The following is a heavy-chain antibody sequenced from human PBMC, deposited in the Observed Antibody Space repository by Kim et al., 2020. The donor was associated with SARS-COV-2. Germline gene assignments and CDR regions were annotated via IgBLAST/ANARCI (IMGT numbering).Heavy chain of an antibody. D-gene: IGHD3-10*01. V-gene: IGHV3-53*01. J-gene: IGHJ6*02. CDR3: ARDLTHYYGYYYGMDV. Sequence: GGSLRLSCAASGFTVSSNYMSWVRQAPGKGLEWVSVIYSGGSTYYADSVKGRFTISRDNSKNTLYLQMNSLRAEDTAVYYCARDLTHYYGYYYGMDVWGQGTTVTVSS. CDR2: IYSGGST. CDR1: GFTVSSNY.